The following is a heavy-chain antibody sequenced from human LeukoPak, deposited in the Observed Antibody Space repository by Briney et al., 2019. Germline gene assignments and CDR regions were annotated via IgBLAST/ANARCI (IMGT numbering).Heavy chain of an antibody. CDR2: INPNSGGT. V-gene: IGHV1-2*02. CDR3: ARAGYRGYSYGPLDY. D-gene: IGHD5-18*01. J-gene: IGHJ4*02. Sequence: ASVKLSCTASGYTFTGYYMHWVRQAPGQGLEWMGWINPNSGGTNYAQKFQGRVTMTRDTSISTAYMELSRLRSDDTAVYYCARAGYRGYSYGPLDYWGQGTLVTVSS. CDR1: GYTFTGYY.